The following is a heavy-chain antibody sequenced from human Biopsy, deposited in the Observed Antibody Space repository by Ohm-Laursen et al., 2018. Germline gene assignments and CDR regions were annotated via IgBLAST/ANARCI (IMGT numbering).Heavy chain of an antibody. CDR3: ARGQDSSYLDYGMDV. CDR1: GCSISIHY. J-gene: IGHJ6*02. Sequence: TLSFTCTVSGCSISIHYWIWIRQPPGKGQEWIGYMYNRGCTKYNSSLKSRVTISVDTSKNQFSLTVRAVTAADTAMYYCARGQDSSYLDYGMDVWGQGTTVTVSS. CDR2: MYNRGCT. D-gene: IGHD6-19*01. V-gene: IGHV4-59*11.